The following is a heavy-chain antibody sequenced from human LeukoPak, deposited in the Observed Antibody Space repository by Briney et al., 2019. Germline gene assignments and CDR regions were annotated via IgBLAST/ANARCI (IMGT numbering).Heavy chain of an antibody. D-gene: IGHD1-14*01. CDR1: GFTFSTYA. Sequence: GGSLRLSCAASGFTFSTYAMSWVRQAPGKGLEWVSAISGSGGSAFNADSVKGRFTISRDNSKNTLFLQMNSLRAEDTAIYYCAKDHPSGYYFDYWGQGTLVTVSS. CDR3: AKDHPSGYYFDY. CDR2: ISGSGGSA. V-gene: IGHV3-23*01. J-gene: IGHJ4*02.